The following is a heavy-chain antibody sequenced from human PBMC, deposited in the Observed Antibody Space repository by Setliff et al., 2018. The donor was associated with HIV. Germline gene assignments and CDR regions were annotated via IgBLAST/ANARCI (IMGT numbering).Heavy chain of an antibody. V-gene: IGHV3-15*01. CDR1: GFSFRNAW. D-gene: IGHD3-3*01. CDR3: APNFGTFDP. J-gene: IGHJ5*02. CDR2: IKSITDGGTT. Sequence: PGESLRLSCAASGFSFRNAWMSWVRQAPGKGLEWVGRIKSITDGGTTDYVAPVKGRFTISRDDSKNMLYLQMNSLKTEDTAVYYCAPNFGTFDPWGQGTLVTVSS.